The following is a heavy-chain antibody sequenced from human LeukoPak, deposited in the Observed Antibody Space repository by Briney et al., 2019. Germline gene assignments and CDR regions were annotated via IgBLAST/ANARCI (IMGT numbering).Heavy chain of an antibody. Sequence: PWGSLTLSCAASGFTVSGNFMSWVRQAPGKGLEWVSVIYSGGTTYYADSVRGRFTISRDNSKNTLYLQMNSLRAEDTAVYYCARDGYGNNYMDVWGKGTTVTVSS. CDR3: ARDGYGNNYMDV. CDR1: GFTVSGNF. V-gene: IGHV3-53*01. J-gene: IGHJ6*03. CDR2: IYSGGTT. D-gene: IGHD5-18*01.